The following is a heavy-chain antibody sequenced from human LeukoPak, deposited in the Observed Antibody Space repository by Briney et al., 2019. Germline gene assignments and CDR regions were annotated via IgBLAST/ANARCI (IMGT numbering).Heavy chain of an antibody. Sequence: RGSLRLSCTPFEFTFYKHGMHWVRQAPGKGPEWVAIISSDGNRKYYAHSVEGRFTISRDNSKNTLYLQMDSLRVDDTAVYYCARDRAWNYFDSWGQGTLVTVSS. CDR2: ISSDGNRK. D-gene: IGHD3-3*01. CDR1: EFTFYKHG. J-gene: IGHJ4*02. V-gene: IGHV3-30*03. CDR3: ARDRAWNYFDS.